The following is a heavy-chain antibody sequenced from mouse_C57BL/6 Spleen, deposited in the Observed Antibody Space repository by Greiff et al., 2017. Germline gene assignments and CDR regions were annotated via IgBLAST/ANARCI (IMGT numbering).Heavy chain of an antibody. CDR3: ARSRGNFYFDC. D-gene: IGHD2-1*01. CDR1: GYAFSSSW. J-gene: IGHJ2*01. V-gene: IGHV1-82*01. Sequence: QVQLQQSGPELVKPGASVKISCKASGYAFSSSWMNWVKQRPGKGLEWIGRIYPGDGDTNYNGKFKGKATLTADKSSSTAYMQLSSLTSEDSAVYFCARSRGNFYFDCWGQGTTLTVSS. CDR2: IYPGDGDT.